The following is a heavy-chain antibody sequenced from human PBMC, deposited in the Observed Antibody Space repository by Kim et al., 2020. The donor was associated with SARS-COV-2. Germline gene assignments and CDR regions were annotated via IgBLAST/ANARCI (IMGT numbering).Heavy chain of an antibody. V-gene: IGHV4-39*01. D-gene: IGHD3-22*01. Sequence: SETLSLTCTVSGGSINNSTNYWGWVRQPPGKGPEWIGTTYYTGRTNYNPSLKSRVTISADTSKNQFSLKLRSVTAADTAVYYCVRLYQYDSSGHFPPYYYYGRDGWGQGATVTVSS. CDR2: TYYTGRT. CDR3: VRLYQYDSSGHFPPYYYYGRDG. J-gene: IGHJ6*02. CDR1: GGSINNSTNY.